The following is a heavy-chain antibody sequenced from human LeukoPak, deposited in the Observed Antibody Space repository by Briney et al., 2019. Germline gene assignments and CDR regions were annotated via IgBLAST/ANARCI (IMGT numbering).Heavy chain of an antibody. Sequence: QSGGSLRLSCAASGFTFSSYWMSWVRQAPGKGLEWVANIKQDGSEKYYVDSVKGRFTISRDNAKNSLYLQMNSLRAEDTAVYYCARDPSMITFGGVIVNDAFDIWGQGTMVTVSS. J-gene: IGHJ3*02. CDR2: IKQDGSEK. CDR3: ARDPSMITFGGVIVNDAFDI. CDR1: GFTFSSYW. V-gene: IGHV3-7*01. D-gene: IGHD3-16*02.